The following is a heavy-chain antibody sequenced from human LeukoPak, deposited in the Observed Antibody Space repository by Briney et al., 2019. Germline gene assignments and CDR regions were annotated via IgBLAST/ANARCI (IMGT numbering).Heavy chain of an antibody. D-gene: IGHD2-2*01. Sequence: SQTLSLTCAISGDSVSSNSAAWNWIRQSPSRGLEWLGRTYYRSKWYNDYAVSVKSRITINPDTSKNQFSLQLNSVTPEDTAVYYCARATINPIDVYYYYGMDVWGQGTTVTVSS. CDR3: ARATINPIDVYYYYGMDV. J-gene: IGHJ6*02. V-gene: IGHV6-1*01. CDR1: GDSVSSNSAA. CDR2: TYYRSKWYN.